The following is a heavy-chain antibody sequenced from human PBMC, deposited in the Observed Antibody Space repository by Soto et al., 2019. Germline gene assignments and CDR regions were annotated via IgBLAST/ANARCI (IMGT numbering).Heavy chain of an antibody. Sequence: SETLSLTCTVSGGSIISYYWSWIRQPPGKGLEWIGYIYYSGSTNYNPSLKSRVTISVDTSKNQFSLKLSSVTAADTAVYYCARSQWGSDFDYWGQGTLVTVSS. V-gene: IGHV4-59*01. CDR3: ARSQWGSDFDY. CDR1: GGSIISYY. CDR2: IYYSGST. J-gene: IGHJ4*02. D-gene: IGHD2-8*01.